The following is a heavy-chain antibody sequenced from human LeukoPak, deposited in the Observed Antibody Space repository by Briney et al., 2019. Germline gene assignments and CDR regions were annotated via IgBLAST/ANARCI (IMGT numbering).Heavy chain of an antibody. CDR3: ARDSGPPGVLDYFDY. D-gene: IGHD3-3*02. Sequence: GGSLRLSCAASGFTFSSYAMHWVRQAPGKGLEWVAVISYDGSNKYYADSVKGRFTISRDNSKNTLYLQMNSLRAEDTAVYYCARDSGPPGVLDYFDYWGQGTLVTVSS. V-gene: IGHV3-30-3*01. CDR1: GFTFSSYA. CDR2: ISYDGSNK. J-gene: IGHJ4*02.